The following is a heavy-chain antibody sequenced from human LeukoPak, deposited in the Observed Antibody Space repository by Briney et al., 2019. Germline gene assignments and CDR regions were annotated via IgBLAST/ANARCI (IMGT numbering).Heavy chain of an antibody. CDR1: GGSFSGYY. CDR2: FYNSGST. V-gene: IGHV4-34*01. D-gene: IGHD2-2*01. Sequence: PSETLSLTCAVYGGSFSGYYWGWVRQPPGKGLQWIGSFYNSGSTYYTPSLKSRVTISVDTSKRQFSLRLTSVTAADTAVYYCILMPGYWGQGILVAVSS. CDR3: ILMPGY. J-gene: IGHJ4*02.